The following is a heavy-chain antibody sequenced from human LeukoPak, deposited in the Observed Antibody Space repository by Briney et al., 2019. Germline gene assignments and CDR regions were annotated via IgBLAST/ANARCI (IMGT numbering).Heavy chain of an antibody. CDR3: ARGHCTNGVCYPIPFDY. D-gene: IGHD2-8*01. Sequence: PSETLSLTCTVSGGSMRSYYWSWIRQPPGKGLEWIGYIYYSGSANYNPSLKSRVTISVDTSKNQFSLKLSSVTAADTAVYYCARGHCTNGVCYPIPFDYWGRGTLVTVSS. J-gene: IGHJ4*02. V-gene: IGHV4-59*01. CDR1: GGSMRSYY. CDR2: IYYSGSA.